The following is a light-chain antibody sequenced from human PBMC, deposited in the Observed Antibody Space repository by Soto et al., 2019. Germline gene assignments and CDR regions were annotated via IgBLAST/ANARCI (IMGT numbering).Light chain of an antibody. CDR3: SSYAGSNNGV. V-gene: IGLV2-8*01. CDR2: EVS. CDR1: SSDVGGFNY. Sequence: QSVLTQPPSASGSPGQSVTISCTGTSSDVGGFNYVSWYQQHPGKAPKLMIYEVSKRPSGVPDRFSGSKSGNTASLTVSGLPAEDEADYYCSSYAGSNNGVFGGGTKLTVL. J-gene: IGLJ3*02.